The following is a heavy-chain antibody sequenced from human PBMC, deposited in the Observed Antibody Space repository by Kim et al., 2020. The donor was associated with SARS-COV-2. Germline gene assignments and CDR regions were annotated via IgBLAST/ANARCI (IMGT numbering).Heavy chain of an antibody. D-gene: IGHD3-10*01. V-gene: IGHV5-51*01. CDR2: IYPGDSDT. Sequence: EESLKISCKGSGYSFTSYWIGWVRQMPGKGLEWMGIIYPGDSDTRYSPSFQGQVTISADKSISTAYLQWSSLKASDTAMYYCARQPRLWFSEGRHYYGMDVWGQGTTVTVSS. CDR3: ARQPRLWFSEGRHYYGMDV. CDR1: GYSFTSYW. J-gene: IGHJ6*02.